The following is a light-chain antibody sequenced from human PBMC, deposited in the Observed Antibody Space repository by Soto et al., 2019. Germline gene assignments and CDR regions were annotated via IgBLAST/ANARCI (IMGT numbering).Light chain of an antibody. CDR2: AAS. V-gene: IGKV1-27*01. J-gene: IGKJ4*01. CDR1: QGIRNY. Sequence: DIQMTQSPSSLSASVGDRVTITCRASQGIRNYLAWYQQKPGKVPELLIYAASTLQSGVPSRFSGSGSGTALRLIISSLLTEDLATDYFHKYIHAPTFGGGTKVEIK. CDR3: HKYIHAPT.